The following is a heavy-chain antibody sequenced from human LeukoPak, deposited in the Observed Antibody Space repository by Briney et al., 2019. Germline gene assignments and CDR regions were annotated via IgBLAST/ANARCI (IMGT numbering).Heavy chain of an antibody. D-gene: IGHD3-16*01. CDR2: ITTYSGNT. J-gene: IGHJ4*02. Sequence: ASVKVSCKASGYTFTTYGISCVRQAPGQGLEWMGWITTYSGNTYYAQKLQGRVTMTTDTSTSTAYMELRSLRSDDTAVYYCATPLIGQGVSLGYWGQGTLVTVAS. CDR1: GYTFTTYG. CDR3: ATPLIGQGVSLGY. V-gene: IGHV1-18*01.